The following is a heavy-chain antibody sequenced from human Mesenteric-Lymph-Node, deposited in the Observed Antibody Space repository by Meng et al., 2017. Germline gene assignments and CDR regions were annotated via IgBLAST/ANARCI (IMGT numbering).Heavy chain of an antibody. D-gene: IGHD3-10*01. J-gene: IGHJ4*02. V-gene: IGHV1-69*06. CDR3: ARVGQGSY. CDR1: GGTFSSYA. Sequence: LSGCALNSLGSSVKVFCKAPGGTFSSYAITVVRQAPGQGLEWMGGIIPIFGTANYAQKFQGRVTITADKSTSTAYMELSSLRSEDTAVYYCARVGQGSYWGQGPLVTVSS. CDR2: IIPIFGTA.